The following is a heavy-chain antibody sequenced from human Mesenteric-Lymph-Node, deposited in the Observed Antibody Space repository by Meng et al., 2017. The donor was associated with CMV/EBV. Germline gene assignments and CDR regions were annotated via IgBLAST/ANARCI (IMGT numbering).Heavy chain of an antibody. CDR1: GFTVSRNY. J-gene: IGHJ4*02. Sequence: GESLKISCAASGFTVSRNYMSWVRQAPGKGLQWVSVIYSGGRTYYADSVKGRFTISRDNSKNTLYLQMNSLRAEDTAVYYCARLSGSSGYPYWGQGTLVTVSS. CDR3: ARLSGSSGYPY. V-gene: IGHV3-66*02. D-gene: IGHD3-22*01. CDR2: IYSGGRT.